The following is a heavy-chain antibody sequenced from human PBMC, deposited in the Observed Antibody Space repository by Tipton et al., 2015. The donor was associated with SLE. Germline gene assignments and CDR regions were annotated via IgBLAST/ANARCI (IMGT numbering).Heavy chain of an antibody. J-gene: IGHJ2*01. CDR3: ARHEAAPGTAGWFFDL. CDR2: INHSGRT. V-gene: IGHV4-34*01. CDR1: GGSFSDYY. Sequence: TLSLTCAVYGGSFSDYYWSWIRQPPGKGLEWIGEINHSGRTNYNPSLKSRVAISLDTSRNQLSLNLRSATAADTAVYYCARHEAAPGTAGWFFDLWGRGTLVTVSS. D-gene: IGHD6-13*01.